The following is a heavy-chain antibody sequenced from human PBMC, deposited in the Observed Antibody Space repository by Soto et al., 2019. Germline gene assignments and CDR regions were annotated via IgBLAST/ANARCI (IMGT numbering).Heavy chain of an antibody. CDR3: TTVEVERLWFGEFFSDY. V-gene: IGHV3-15*07. J-gene: IGHJ4*02. CDR1: GFTFSNAW. CDR2: IKSKTDGGTT. D-gene: IGHD3-10*01. Sequence: GGSLRLSCAASGFTFSNAWMNWVRQAPGKGLEWVGRIKSKTDGGTTDYAAPVKGRFTIPRDDSKNTLYLQMNSLKTEDTAVYYCTTVEVERLWFGEFFSDYWGQGTLVTVSS.